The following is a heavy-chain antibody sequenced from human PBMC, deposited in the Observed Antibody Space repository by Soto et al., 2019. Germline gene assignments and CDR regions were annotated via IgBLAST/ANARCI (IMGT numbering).Heavy chain of an antibody. CDR1: GGSITNKY. J-gene: IGHJ5*02. Sequence: SETLSLTCTVSGGSITNKYWSWIRQPPGKGLEWIGFIYYSGSTNYNPSLKSRVTISVDTSKNQFSLKLSSVTAADTAVYYCARGGYYNNWFDPWGQGTLVTVSS. D-gene: IGHD3-3*01. CDR2: IYYSGST. CDR3: ARGGYYNNWFDP. V-gene: IGHV4-59*01.